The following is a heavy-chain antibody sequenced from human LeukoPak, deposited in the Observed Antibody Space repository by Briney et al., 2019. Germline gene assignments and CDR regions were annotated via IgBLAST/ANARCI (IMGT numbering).Heavy chain of an antibody. CDR3: ARTAIHVHSGSYFDS. Sequence: PSETLSLTCTVSGDSITSHDYWSWIRQPAGQGLERIGRIYSTGSTNYNPSLKSRVTMFVDTSKNAFSLKLSSVTAADTGVYYCARTAIHVHSGSYFDSWGQGTLVAVSS. V-gene: IGHV4-4*07. J-gene: IGHJ4*02. D-gene: IGHD1-26*01. CDR1: GDSITSHDY. CDR2: IYSTGST.